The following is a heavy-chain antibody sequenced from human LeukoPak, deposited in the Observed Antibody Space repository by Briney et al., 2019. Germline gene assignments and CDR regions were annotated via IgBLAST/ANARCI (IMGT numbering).Heavy chain of an antibody. D-gene: IGHD7-27*01. V-gene: IGHV3-23*01. J-gene: IGHJ4*02. CDR3: AKGGGLTGEDFDY. CDR2: ISCSGGST. Sequence: GGSLRLSCAASGFTFSCYAMSWVRQAPGKGLEWVSAISCSGGSTYYADSVKGRFTISRDNSKNTLYLQMNSLRAEDTAVYSCAKGGGLTGEDFDYWGQGTLVTVSS. CDR1: GFTFSCYA.